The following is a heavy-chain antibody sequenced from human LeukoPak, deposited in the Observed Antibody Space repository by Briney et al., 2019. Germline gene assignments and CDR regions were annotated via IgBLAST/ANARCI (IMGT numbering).Heavy chain of an antibody. Sequence: ASVKVSCKASGYTFTGYYMHWVRQAPGQGLEWMGGIIPIFGTANYAQKFQGRVTITADESTSTAYMELSSLRSEDTAVYYCASGRQPDDAFDIWGQGTMVTVSS. V-gene: IGHV1-69*13. CDR1: GYTFTGYY. D-gene: IGHD3/OR15-3a*01. CDR2: IIPIFGTA. CDR3: ASGRQPDDAFDI. J-gene: IGHJ3*02.